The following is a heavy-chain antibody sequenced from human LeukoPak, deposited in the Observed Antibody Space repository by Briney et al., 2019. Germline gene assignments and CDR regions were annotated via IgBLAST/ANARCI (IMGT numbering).Heavy chain of an antibody. CDR3: ATALIPGDYYYYYGMDV. Sequence: ASVTVSCKVSGYTLTELSMHWVRQAPGKGLEWMGGFDPEDGETIYAQKFQGRVTMTEDTSTDTAYMELSSLRSEDTAVYYCATALIPGDYYYYYGMDVWGQGTTVTVSS. CDR2: FDPEDGET. J-gene: IGHJ6*02. V-gene: IGHV1-24*01. D-gene: IGHD3-16*01. CDR1: GYTLTELS.